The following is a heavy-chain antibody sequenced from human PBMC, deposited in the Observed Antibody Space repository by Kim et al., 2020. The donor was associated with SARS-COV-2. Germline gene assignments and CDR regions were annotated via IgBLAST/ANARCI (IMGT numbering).Heavy chain of an antibody. Sequence: GGSLRLSCAASGFTFIYSAMTWVRQAPGKGLEWVSSVTYTGVTTYYADSVTGRFTISRDNSKNTLYLQMNSLRAEDTAVYYCANGPWGTGPEYFDKWGHGTLVTVSS. CDR1: GFTFIYSA. J-gene: IGHJ4*01. CDR2: VTYTGVTT. CDR3: ANGPWGTGPEYFDK. D-gene: IGHD3-16*01. V-gene: IGHV3-23*01.